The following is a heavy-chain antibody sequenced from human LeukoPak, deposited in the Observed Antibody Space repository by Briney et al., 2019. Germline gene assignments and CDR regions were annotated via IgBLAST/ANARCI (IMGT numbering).Heavy chain of an antibody. Sequence: GGSLRLSCAASGFTFSSYWMSWVRQAPGKGLEWVAYIKQDVTEKYYVDSVKGRFTISRDNVKNLLYLQMNSLRAEDTAVYYCARVQRGIAVALDYWGQGTLATVSS. CDR3: ARVQRGIAVALDY. V-gene: IGHV3-7*04. CDR1: GFTFSSYW. J-gene: IGHJ4*02. D-gene: IGHD6-19*01. CDR2: IKQDVTEK.